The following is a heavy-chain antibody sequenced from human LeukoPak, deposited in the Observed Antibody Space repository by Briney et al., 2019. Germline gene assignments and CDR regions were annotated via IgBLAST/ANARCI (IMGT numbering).Heavy chain of an antibody. CDR1: GGTLSSYA. CDR3: ARCVGNYDSSGYYYGAAFDI. J-gene: IGHJ3*02. D-gene: IGHD3-22*01. CDR2: IIPILGIA. Sequence: GASVKVSCKASGGTLSSYAISWVRQAPGQGLEWMGRIIPILGIANYAQKFQGRVTITADKSTSTAYMELSSLRSEDTAVYYCARCVGNYDSSGYYYGAAFDIWGQGTMVTVSS. V-gene: IGHV1-69*04.